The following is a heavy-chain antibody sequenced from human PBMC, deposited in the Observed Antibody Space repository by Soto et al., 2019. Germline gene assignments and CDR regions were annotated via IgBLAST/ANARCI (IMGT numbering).Heavy chain of an antibody. V-gene: IGHV1-69*13. D-gene: IGHD6-6*01. CDR1: GGTFSSYA. J-gene: IGHJ3*02. CDR2: IIPIFGTA. CDR3: ARALEGSSSIAFDI. Sequence: SVKVSFKASGGTFSSYAISWLRQAPGQGLEWMGGIIPIFGTANYAQKFQGRVTITADESTSTAYMELSSLRSEDTAVYYCARALEGSSSIAFDIWGQGTMVTVSS.